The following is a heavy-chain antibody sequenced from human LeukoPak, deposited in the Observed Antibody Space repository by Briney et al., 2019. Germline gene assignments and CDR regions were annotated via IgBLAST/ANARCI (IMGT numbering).Heavy chain of an antibody. CDR1: GYSFTSYW. V-gene: IGHV5-51*01. CDR2: TDPGDSDT. J-gene: IGHJ3*02. CDR3: ARRYSGSYSAFDI. Sequence: GESLKISCKGSGYSFTSYWIGWVRQMPGKGLEWMGITDPGDSDTRYSPSFQGQVTISADKSISTAYLQWSSLKASDTAMYYCARRYSGSYSAFDIWGQGTMATVSS. D-gene: IGHD1-26*01.